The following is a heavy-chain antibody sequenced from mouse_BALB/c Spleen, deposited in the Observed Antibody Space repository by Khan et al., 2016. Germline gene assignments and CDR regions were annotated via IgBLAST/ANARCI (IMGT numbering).Heavy chain of an antibody. Sequence: QLEESGPGLVKPSQSLSLTCTVTGYSITSDYAWNWIRQFPGNKLEWMGYISYSGSTSYNPSLKSRISITRDTSKNQFFLQLNSVTTEDTATYYCAFYGNYRYFDYWGQGTTLTVSS. CDR1: GYSITSDYA. V-gene: IGHV3-2*02. CDR3: AFYGNYRYFDY. CDR2: ISYSGST. D-gene: IGHD2-1*01. J-gene: IGHJ2*01.